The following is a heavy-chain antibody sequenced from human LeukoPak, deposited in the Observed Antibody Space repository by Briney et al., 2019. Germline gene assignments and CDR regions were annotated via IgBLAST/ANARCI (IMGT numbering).Heavy chain of an antibody. D-gene: IGHD1-26*01. CDR1: GFTFSSYA. Sequence: PGGSLRLSCAASGFTFSSYAMSWVRQAPGKGLEWVSAISGSGGSTYYADSVKGRFTISRDNSKNTLYLQMNSLRAEDTAVYYCAKDELPNPYYYYYGMDVWGQGTTVTVSS. CDR3: AKDELPNPYYYYYGMDV. J-gene: IGHJ6*02. V-gene: IGHV3-23*01. CDR2: ISGSGGST.